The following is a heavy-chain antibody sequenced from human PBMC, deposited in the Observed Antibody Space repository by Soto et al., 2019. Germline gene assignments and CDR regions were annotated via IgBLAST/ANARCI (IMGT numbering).Heavy chain of an antibody. V-gene: IGHV3-23*01. Sequence: GGSLRLSCAASGFTFSSYAMSWVRQAPGKGLEWVSAIGGSGGSTYYADPVKGRFTISRDNSKNTLYLQMNSLRAEYAGVYYCAKGDSGSYYNYFDYWGQGTLVTVSS. CDR3: AKGDSGSYYNYFDY. CDR2: IGGSGGST. J-gene: IGHJ4*02. CDR1: GFTFSSYA. D-gene: IGHD3-10*01.